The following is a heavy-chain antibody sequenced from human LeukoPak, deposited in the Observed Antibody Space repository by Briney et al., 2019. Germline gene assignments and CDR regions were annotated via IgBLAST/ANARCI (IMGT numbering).Heavy chain of an antibody. Sequence: GGSLRLSCEASGFIFSSAWMTWVRRAPGKGLEWVGHIKNKTNGGTTDYAAPVKGRFIISRDDSKKTLYLQMNRLRTEDTAVYYCARGLCTSTSCYQGPFDFWGQGMLVTVSS. CDR3: ARGLCTSTSCYQGPFDF. V-gene: IGHV3-15*01. CDR2: IKNKTNGGTT. CDR1: GFIFSSAW. D-gene: IGHD2-2*01. J-gene: IGHJ4*02.